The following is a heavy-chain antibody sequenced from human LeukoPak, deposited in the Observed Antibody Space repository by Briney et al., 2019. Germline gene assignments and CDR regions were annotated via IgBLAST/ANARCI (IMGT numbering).Heavy chain of an antibody. D-gene: IGHD3-22*01. V-gene: IGHV4-4*07. J-gene: IGHJ4*02. CDR3: AREEYFQDSNGYSYYFHS. Sequence: SDTLSLTCTVSGGSIGWDYWSWIRQSAGKGLEWIGRIYKSGSTNYNPSFRRRVTMSVDTSKNQFSLHVTSVTAADTAVYYCAREEYFQDSNGYSYYFHSWGQGSLVTVSS. CDR1: GGSIGWDY. CDR2: IYKSGST.